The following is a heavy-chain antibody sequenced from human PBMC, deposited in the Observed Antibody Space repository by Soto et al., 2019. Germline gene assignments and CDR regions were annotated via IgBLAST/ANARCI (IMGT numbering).Heavy chain of an antibody. CDR3: ASSVAKYYYYGMDV. J-gene: IGHJ6*02. CDR2: IIPIFGTA. V-gene: IGHV1-69*12. Sequence: QVQLVQSGAEVKKPGSSVKVSCKSSGGTFSSNAISRVRQAPGQGLEWMGGIIPIFGTANYAQKFQGRVTITADESTSTAYMELSSLRSEDTAVYYCASSVAKYYYYGMDVWGQGTTVTVSS. D-gene: IGHD5-12*01. CDR1: GGTFSSNA.